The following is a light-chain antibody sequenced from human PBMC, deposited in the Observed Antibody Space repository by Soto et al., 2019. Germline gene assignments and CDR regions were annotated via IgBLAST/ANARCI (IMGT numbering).Light chain of an antibody. CDR1: QSGSND. J-gene: IGKJ4*01. Sequence: EIVLTQSPATLSLSPGERATLSCRASQSGSNDLVWYHQKPGQAPRLVIYYASNRASGIPARFSGSGYGSDFNLTISSLEPEDFEVYYCQQRSRWPPTFGGGTKVEFK. CDR3: QQRSRWPPT. V-gene: IGKV3-11*01. CDR2: YAS.